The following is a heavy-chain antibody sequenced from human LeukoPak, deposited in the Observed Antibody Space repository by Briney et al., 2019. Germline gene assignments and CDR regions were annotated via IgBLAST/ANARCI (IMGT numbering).Heavy chain of an antibody. J-gene: IGHJ4*02. CDR2: IYYSGST. D-gene: IGHD2-2*03. Sequence: SETLSLTCTVSGGSISSGGYYWSWIRQHPGKGLEWIGYIYYSGSTYYNPSLKSRVTISVDTSKNQFSLKLSSVTAVDTAVYYCARLASGYCSSTSCSYWGRGTLVTVSS. V-gene: IGHV4-31*03. CDR1: GGSISSGGYY. CDR3: ARLASGYCSSTSCSY.